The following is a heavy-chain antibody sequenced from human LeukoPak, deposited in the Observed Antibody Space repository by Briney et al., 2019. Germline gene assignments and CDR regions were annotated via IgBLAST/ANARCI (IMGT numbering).Heavy chain of an antibody. CDR3: AREDPDTVVAFDI. J-gene: IGHJ3*02. Sequence: ASVKVSCKSSGYTFTSYGIGWVRQAPRQGLEWMGWISAYNGNTNYAQKFQGRVTMTRDTSTSTVYMELSSLRSEDTAVYYCAREDPDTVVAFDIWGQGTMVTVSS. CDR2: ISAYNGNT. D-gene: IGHD4-17*01. V-gene: IGHV1-18*01. CDR1: GYTFTSYG.